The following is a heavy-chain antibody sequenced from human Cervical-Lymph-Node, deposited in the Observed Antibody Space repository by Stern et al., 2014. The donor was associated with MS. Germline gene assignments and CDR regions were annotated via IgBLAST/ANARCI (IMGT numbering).Heavy chain of an antibody. V-gene: IGHV5-51*03. CDR3: ARPGDDTAKYGLDV. Sequence: MQLVESGAEVKKPGESLKISCKGSGYSFATYWIGWVRQMPGKGLEWMGSIFPGDSDTRYSPSFQGQVTISADKSISTAFLHWSSLKASDTAMYYCARPGDDTAKYGLDVWGQGTTVTVSS. J-gene: IGHJ6*02. CDR2: IFPGDSDT. CDR1: GYSFATYW. D-gene: IGHD5-18*01.